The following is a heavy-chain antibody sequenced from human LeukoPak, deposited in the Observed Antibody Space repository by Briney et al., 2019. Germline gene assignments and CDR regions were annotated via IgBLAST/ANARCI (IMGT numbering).Heavy chain of an antibody. CDR1: GYSISSDNW. Sequence: PSETLSLTCTVSGYSISSDNWWGWIRQPPGEGLEWIGYIYYSGDIYYNPSLESRVTMSVDTSRNQFSLKLSSVTAVDTAVYFCARKPAARGWFDPWGQGTLVTVSS. D-gene: IGHD2-2*01. CDR3: ARKPAARGWFDP. CDR2: IYYSGDI. J-gene: IGHJ5*02. V-gene: IGHV4-28*05.